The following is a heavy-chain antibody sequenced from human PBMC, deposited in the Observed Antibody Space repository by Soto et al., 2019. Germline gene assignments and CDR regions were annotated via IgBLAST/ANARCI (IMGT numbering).Heavy chain of an antibody. Sequence: ASVKVSCKASGYTFIHYGFYWVRQATGQGLEWMGWISGYNGDANYAHKLQGRATMTIDTSTGTAHMELRSLRPDDTAVYYCARASSSSSSYYSDYWGQGTLVTSPQ. CDR2: ISGYNGDA. D-gene: IGHD6-6*01. CDR3: ARASSSSSSYYSDY. V-gene: IGHV1-18*01. CDR1: GYTFIHYG. J-gene: IGHJ4*02.